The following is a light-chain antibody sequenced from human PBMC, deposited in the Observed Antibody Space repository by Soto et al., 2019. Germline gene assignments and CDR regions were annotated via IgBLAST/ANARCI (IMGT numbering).Light chain of an antibody. Sequence: QSALTQPASVSGSPGQSITISCTGTSSDVGSYNLVSWYQQHPGKAPKLMIYEINNRPSGVSNRFSGSKSGNTASLTTSGIQAEDEADYYCCSYSGSSTYVFGTGTKLTVL. V-gene: IGLV2-23*02. CDR2: EIN. CDR1: SSDVGSYNL. CDR3: CSYSGSSTYV. J-gene: IGLJ1*01.